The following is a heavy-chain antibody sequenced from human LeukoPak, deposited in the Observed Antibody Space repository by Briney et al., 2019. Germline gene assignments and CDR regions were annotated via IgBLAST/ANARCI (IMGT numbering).Heavy chain of an antibody. V-gene: IGHV3-23*01. Sequence: GGSLRLSCAASGFTFSSYAMSWVRQAPGKGLEWVSAISGSGGSTYYADSVKGRFTISRDNSKNTLYLQMNSLRAEDTAVYYCAKETSRRYFDWSYIPPEDYRGQGTLVTVSS. D-gene: IGHD3-9*01. CDR2: ISGSGGST. J-gene: IGHJ4*02. CDR1: GFTFSSYA. CDR3: AKETSRRYFDWSYIPPEDY.